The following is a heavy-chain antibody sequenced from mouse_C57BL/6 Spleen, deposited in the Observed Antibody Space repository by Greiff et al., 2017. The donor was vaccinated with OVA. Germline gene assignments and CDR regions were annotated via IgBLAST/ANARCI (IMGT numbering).Heavy chain of an antibody. J-gene: IGHJ1*03. V-gene: IGHV1-81*01. CDR2: IYPRSGNT. CDR3: ARSPASYWYFDV. CDR1: GYTFTSYG. Sequence: VQLKESGAELARPGASVKLSCKASGYTFTSYGISWVKQRTGQGLEWIGEIYPRSGNTYYNEKFKGKATLTADKSSSTAYMELRSPTSEDSAVYFCARSPASYWYFDVWGTGTTVTVSS.